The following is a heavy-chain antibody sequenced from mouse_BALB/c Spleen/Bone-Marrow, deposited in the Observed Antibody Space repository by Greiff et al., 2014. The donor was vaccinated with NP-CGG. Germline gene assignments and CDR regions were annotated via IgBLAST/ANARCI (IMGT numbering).Heavy chain of an antibody. Sequence: DVQLQESGPELVKPGASMKISCKTSGYSFTGHTMNWVKQSHGKNLEWIGLINPYNGGTSYNQKFKGKATLTVDKSSSTAYKELLSLTSEDSAVYFCAYGNFDYWGQGTTLTVSS. J-gene: IGHJ2*01. V-gene: IGHV1-26*01. D-gene: IGHD2-1*01. CDR2: INPYNGGT. CDR1: GYSFTGHT. CDR3: AYGNFDY.